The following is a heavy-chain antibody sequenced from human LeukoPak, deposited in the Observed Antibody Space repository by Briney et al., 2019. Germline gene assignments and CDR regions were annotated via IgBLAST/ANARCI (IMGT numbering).Heavy chain of an antibody. J-gene: IGHJ4*02. CDR1: GFTFTRSA. Sequence: GGSLRLSCAASGFTFTRSAMGWVRQAPGKGLEWVSAISGSGGATYYADSVKGRFTISRDNSKNTLYLQMNSLRAEDTAVYYCAKGGGSIFFDYWGLGTLVTVSS. CDR2: ISGSGGAT. D-gene: IGHD1-26*01. V-gene: IGHV3-23*01. CDR3: AKGGGSIFFDY.